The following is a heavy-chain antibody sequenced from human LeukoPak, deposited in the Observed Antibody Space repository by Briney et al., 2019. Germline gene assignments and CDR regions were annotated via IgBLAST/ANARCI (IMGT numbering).Heavy chain of an antibody. Sequence: SETLSLTCAVYGGSFSGYYWSWIRQPPGKGLEWIGEINHSGSTNYNPSLKSRVTISVDTSKNQFSLKLSSVTAADTAVYYCARNYGDYGIVDYWGQGTLVTVSS. D-gene: IGHD4-17*01. CDR2: INHSGST. V-gene: IGHV4-34*01. CDR1: GGSFSGYY. CDR3: ARNYGDYGIVDY. J-gene: IGHJ4*02.